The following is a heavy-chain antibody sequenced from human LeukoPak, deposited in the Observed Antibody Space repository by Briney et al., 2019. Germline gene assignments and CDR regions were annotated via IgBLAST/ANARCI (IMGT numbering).Heavy chain of an antibody. J-gene: IGHJ4*02. CDR1: GFSFSTYW. Sequence: PGGSLRLSCAASGFSFSTYWMSWVRQAPGKGLEWVANIKQDGNEKYYADSVKGRFTISRDNAKNSLDLQMNSLTADDTAVYYCARERTTIVSGTTIGAYWGQGTLVTVSS. CDR2: IKQDGNEK. V-gene: IGHV3-7*01. CDR3: ARERTTIVSGTTIGAY. D-gene: IGHD2/OR15-2a*01.